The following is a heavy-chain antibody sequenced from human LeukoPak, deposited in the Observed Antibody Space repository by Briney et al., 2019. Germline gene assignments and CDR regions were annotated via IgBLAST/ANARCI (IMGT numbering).Heavy chain of an antibody. D-gene: IGHD2-2*02. V-gene: IGHV1-8*03. CDR2: MNPNSGNT. CDR3: ASGGLEGYCSSTSCYTLFD. J-gene: IGHJ4*02. Sequence: GASVKVSCKASGYTFTGYYMHWVRQATGQGLEWMGWMNPNSGNTGYAQKFQGRVTITRNTSISTAYMELSSLRSEDTAVYYCASGGLEGYCSSTSCYTLFDWGQGTLVTVSS. CDR1: GYTFTGYY.